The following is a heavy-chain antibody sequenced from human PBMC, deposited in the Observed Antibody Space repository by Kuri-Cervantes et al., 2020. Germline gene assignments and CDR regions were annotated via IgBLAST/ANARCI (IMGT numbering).Heavy chain of an antibody. J-gene: IGHJ4*02. CDR2: IYYSGST. CDR3: ARDGYFESFIDY. CDR1: TFDDYA. D-gene: IGHD3-9*01. Sequence: TFDDYAMHWVRQAPGKGLEWVGYIYYSGSTYYNPSLKSRVTISVDTSKNQFSLKLSSVTAADTAVYYCARDGYFESFIDYWGQGTLVTVSS. V-gene: IGHV4-30-4*08.